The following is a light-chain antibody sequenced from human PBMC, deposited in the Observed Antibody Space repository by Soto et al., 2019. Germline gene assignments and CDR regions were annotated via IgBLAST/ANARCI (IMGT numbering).Light chain of an antibody. CDR3: QQYGRSVG. CDR1: QSLSTRS. J-gene: IGKJ1*01. CDR2: EAS. Sequence: IVLTQSPGTLSLSPGERLTLSCRTSQSLSTRSLAWYQQKPGQAPSLLIYEASTRAPGTPDRFSGSGSGTDFTLTVSRLEPEDFAVYYCQQYGRSVGFGQGTQVDIK. V-gene: IGKV3-20*01.